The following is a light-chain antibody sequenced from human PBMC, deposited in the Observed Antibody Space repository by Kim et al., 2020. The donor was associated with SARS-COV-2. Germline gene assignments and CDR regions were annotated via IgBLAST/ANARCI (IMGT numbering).Light chain of an antibody. Sequence: SSELTQDPTVSVALGQTVKITCQGDSLRSSYASWYQQKPGQAPVLVIYGKNNRPSGIPDRFSGSSSGNTASLNITGAQAEDEADYYRNPRDNSGKHVVFGGGTQLTVL. CDR1: SLRSSY. V-gene: IGLV3-19*01. J-gene: IGLJ2*01. CDR2: GKN. CDR3: NPRDNSGKHVV.